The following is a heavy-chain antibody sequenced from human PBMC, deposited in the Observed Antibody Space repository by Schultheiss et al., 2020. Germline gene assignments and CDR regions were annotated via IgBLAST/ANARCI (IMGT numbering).Heavy chain of an antibody. D-gene: IGHD3-3*01. CDR3: AKGHEWSPPHWFDP. Sequence: GGSLRLSCAASGFTFSSYAMNWVRQAPGKGLEWVSSISSSSSYIYYADSMKGRFTISRDNAKNTLYLQMNSLRAGDTAIYYCAKGHEWSPPHWFDPWGQGTLVTVSS. J-gene: IGHJ5*02. CDR2: ISSSSSYI. CDR1: GFTFSSYA. V-gene: IGHV3-21*04.